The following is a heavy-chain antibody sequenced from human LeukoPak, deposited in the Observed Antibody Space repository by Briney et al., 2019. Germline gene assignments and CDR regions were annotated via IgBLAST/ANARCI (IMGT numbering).Heavy chain of an antibody. CDR3: ATALGLRVGAIDY. CDR2: INLSGGST. V-gene: IGHV1-46*01. Sequence: ASVKVSCKASGFTFINYYMHWVRQAPGQGLEWLGIINLSGGSTHYPQKFQDRVTMTRDTSTSTVYMELSSLRSEDTAVYYCATALGLRVGAIDYWGQGTLVTVSS. CDR1: GFTFINYY. J-gene: IGHJ4*02. D-gene: IGHD1-26*01.